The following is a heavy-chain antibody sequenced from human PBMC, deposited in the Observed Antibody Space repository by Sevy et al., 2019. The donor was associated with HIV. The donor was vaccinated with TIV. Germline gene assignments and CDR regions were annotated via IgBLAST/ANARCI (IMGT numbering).Heavy chain of an antibody. CDR2: INGKGRST. V-gene: IGHV3-23*01. J-gene: IGHJ6*02. CDR1: GFTFSCYA. CDR3: AKTINSGGGVVPAANYYYYGMDV. Sequence: GGSLRLSCAASGFTFSCYAMSWVRQAPGKGLEWVSAINGKGRSTHYADSVEGRFTISRDNSKNTLYLQMNSLRAEDTAVYYCAKTINSGGGVVPAANYYYYGMDVWGQGTTVTVSS. D-gene: IGHD2-2*01.